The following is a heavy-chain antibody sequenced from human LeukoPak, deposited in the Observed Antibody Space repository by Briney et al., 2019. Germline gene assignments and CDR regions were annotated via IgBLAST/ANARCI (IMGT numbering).Heavy chain of an antibody. D-gene: IGHD3-3*01. Sequence: GASMKVSCKASGGTFSSYAISWVRQAPGQGLEWMGWINPNSGGTNYAQKFQGRVTMTRDTSISTAYMELSRLRSDDTAVYYCARGGITIFGVEADYYYYMDVWGKGTTVTVSS. V-gene: IGHV1-2*02. CDR3: ARGGITIFGVEADYYYYMDV. J-gene: IGHJ6*03. CDR2: INPNSGGT. CDR1: GGTFSSYA.